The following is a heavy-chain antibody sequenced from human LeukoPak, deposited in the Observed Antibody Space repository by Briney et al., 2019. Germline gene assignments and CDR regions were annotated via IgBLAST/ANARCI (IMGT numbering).Heavy chain of an antibody. J-gene: IGHJ4*02. D-gene: IGHD3-16*01. CDR2: IYYSGST. CDR1: GGSISSYY. Sequence: ASETLSLTCTVSGGSISSYYWSWIRQPPGKGLEWIGYIYYSGSTNYNPSLKSRVTISVDTSKNQFSLKLSSVTAADTAVYYCARGLLGTFDYWGQGTLVTVSS. CDR3: ARGLLGTFDY. V-gene: IGHV4-59*01.